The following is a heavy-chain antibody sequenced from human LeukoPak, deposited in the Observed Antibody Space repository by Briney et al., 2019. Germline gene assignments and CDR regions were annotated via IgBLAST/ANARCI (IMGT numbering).Heavy chain of an antibody. CDR1: GFTFSSYT. Sequence: GGSLRLSCAASGFTFSSYTMNWVRQAPGKGLEWVSSISSSSSYIYYADSVKGRFTLSRDNAKKSLYLQMNSLRAEDTAVYYCARVREDYVFDYWGQGTLVTASS. J-gene: IGHJ4*02. V-gene: IGHV3-21*01. D-gene: IGHD3-16*01. CDR2: ISSSSSYI. CDR3: ARVREDYVFDY.